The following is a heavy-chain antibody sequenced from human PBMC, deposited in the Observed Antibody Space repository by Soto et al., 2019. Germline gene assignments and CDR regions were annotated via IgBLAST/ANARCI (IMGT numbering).Heavy chain of an antibody. CDR2: ISYDGSNK. V-gene: IGHV3-30*18. D-gene: IGHD6-19*01. J-gene: IGHJ4*02. CDR1: GFTFSSYG. CDR3: AKDFGSSGWYAYFDY. Sequence: GGSLRLSCAASGFTFSSYGMHWVRQAPGKGLEWVAVISYDGSNKYYADSVKGRFTISRDNSKNTLYLQMNSLRAEDTAVYYCAKDFGSSGWYAYFDYWGQGTLVTVSS.